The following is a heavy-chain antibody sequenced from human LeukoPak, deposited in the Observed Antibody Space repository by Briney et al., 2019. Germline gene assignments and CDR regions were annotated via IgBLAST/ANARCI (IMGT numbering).Heavy chain of an antibody. CDR2: INHSGST. V-gene: IGHV4-34*01. Sequence: SETLSLTCAVYGGSFSGYSWSWIRQPPGKGLEWIGEINHSGSTNYNPSLKSRVTISVDTSKNQFSLKLSSVTAADTAVYYCARGRHVAANWFDPWGQGTLVTVSS. J-gene: IGHJ5*02. D-gene: IGHD6-6*01. CDR1: GGSFSGYS. CDR3: ARGRHVAANWFDP.